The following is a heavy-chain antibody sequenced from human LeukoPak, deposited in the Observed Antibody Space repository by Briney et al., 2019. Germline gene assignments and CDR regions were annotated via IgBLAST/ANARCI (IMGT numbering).Heavy chain of an antibody. V-gene: IGHV3-23*01. D-gene: IGHD6-19*01. Sequence: PGGSLTLSWAASAFTFSSYAMSWVRQPPGKGLEWVSAIISSGGSTYYADSVKGRFTISRDNSKDTLYLQMNSLRAEDRAVYYCAKDGAYSSGWYEGTDYWGQGTLVTVSS. CDR3: AKDGAYSSGWYEGTDY. CDR1: AFTFSSYA. CDR2: IISSGGST. J-gene: IGHJ4*02.